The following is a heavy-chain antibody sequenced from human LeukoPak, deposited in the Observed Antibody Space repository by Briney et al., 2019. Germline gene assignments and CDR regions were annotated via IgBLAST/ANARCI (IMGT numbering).Heavy chain of an antibody. V-gene: IGHV3-74*01. J-gene: IGHJ4*02. CDR2: INSDGSST. Sequence: GGSLRLSCAACGFTFSSYWMHWVRQAPGKGLVWVSRINSDGSSTSYADSVKGRFTISRDNAKNTLYLQMNSLRAEDTAVYYCARVGARGSLYYDSSGYYRLWGQGTLVTVSS. CDR3: ARVGARGSLYYDSSGYYRL. CDR1: GFTFSSYW. D-gene: IGHD3-22*01.